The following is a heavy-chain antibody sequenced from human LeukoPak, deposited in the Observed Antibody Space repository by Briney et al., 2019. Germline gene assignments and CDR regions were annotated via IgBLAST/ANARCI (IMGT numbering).Heavy chain of an antibody. CDR2: ISWNSGSI. CDR1: GFTFSSYP. CDR3: AKSLYSSSPAAFDY. Sequence: GGSLRLSCVASGFTFSSYPMSWVRQAPGKGLEWVSGISWNSGSIGYADSVKGRFTISRDNAKNSLYLQMNSLRAEDMALYYCAKSLYSSSPAAFDYWGQGTLVTVSS. D-gene: IGHD6-6*01. J-gene: IGHJ4*02. V-gene: IGHV3-9*03.